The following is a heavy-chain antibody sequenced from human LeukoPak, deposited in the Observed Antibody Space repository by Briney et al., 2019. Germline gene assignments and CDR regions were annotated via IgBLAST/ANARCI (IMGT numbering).Heavy chain of an antibody. V-gene: IGHV4-34*01. Sequence: SEILSLTCAVYGGSFSGYYWSWIRQPPGKGLEWIGEINHSGSTNYNPSLKSRATISVDTSKNQFSLKLSSVTAADTAVYYCACREATPADYWGQGTLVTVSS. D-gene: IGHD5-24*01. CDR2: INHSGST. CDR1: GGSFSGYY. CDR3: ACREATPADY. J-gene: IGHJ4*02.